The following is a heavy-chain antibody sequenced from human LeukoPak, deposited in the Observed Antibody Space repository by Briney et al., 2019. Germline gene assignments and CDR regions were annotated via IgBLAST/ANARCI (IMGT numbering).Heavy chain of an antibody. CDR3: ARVYSSSWYYFHH. Sequence: SETLSLTCTVSGGSISSGSYYWSWIRQPPGKGLEWIGRIYTSGSTNYNPSLKSRVTISVDTSKNQFSLKLSSVTAADTAVYYCARVYSSSWYYFHHWGQGTLVTVSS. CDR2: IYTSGST. CDR1: GGSISSGSYY. V-gene: IGHV4-61*02. J-gene: IGHJ1*01. D-gene: IGHD6-13*01.